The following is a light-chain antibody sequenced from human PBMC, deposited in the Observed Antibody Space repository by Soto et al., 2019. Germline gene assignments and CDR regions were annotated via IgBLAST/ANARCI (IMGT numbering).Light chain of an antibody. J-gene: IGLJ2*01. Sequence: QSALTQPASVSGSPGQSITISCTGTSSDVGAYDFVSWYQQHPGKAPKLIIYGVTQRPSGVPDRFSGSKSANTASLTISGLQAEDEADYYCCSYAGSSTPVTFGGGTKLTVL. CDR3: CSYAGSSTPVT. V-gene: IGLV2-14*03. CDR2: GVT. CDR1: SSDVGAYDF.